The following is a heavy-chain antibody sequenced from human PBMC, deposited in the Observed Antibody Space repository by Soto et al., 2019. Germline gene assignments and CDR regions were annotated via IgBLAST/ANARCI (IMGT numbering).Heavy chain of an antibody. CDR3: ARGGEGYNFGAVY. Sequence: QVQLVQSGAEVKEPGSLVKVSCKASGGGNLRDYRTTWVRRAPGQGLEWMGAIIPKLGSANYAQEFQGRVTITADESTNSVYMELRSLRSDDTAVYYCARGGEGYNFGAVYWGQGTPVTVSS. D-gene: IGHD5-12*01. CDR2: IIPKLGSA. CDR1: GGGNLRDYR. J-gene: IGHJ4*02. V-gene: IGHV1-69*01.